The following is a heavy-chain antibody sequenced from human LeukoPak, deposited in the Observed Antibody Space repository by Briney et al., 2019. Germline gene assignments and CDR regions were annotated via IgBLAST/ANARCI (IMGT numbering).Heavy chain of an antibody. V-gene: IGHV3-30-3*01. CDR2: ISSDGNNK. J-gene: IGHJ4*02. D-gene: IGHD6-13*01. CDR1: GFTFSSYS. Sequence: GGSLRLSCAASGFTFSSYSMHWVRQAPGKGLEWVGVISSDGNNKYFADSVRGRFTISRDNSENTLYLQMNSLRVEDTAVYYCVRRNSNSWYHLDYWGQGTLVTVSS. CDR3: VRRNSNSWYHLDY.